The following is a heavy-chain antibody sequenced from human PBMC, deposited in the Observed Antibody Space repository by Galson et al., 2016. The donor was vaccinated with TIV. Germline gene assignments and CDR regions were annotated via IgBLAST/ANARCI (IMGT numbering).Heavy chain of an antibody. CDR2: IKQDGSEK. D-gene: IGHD3-3*01. Sequence: SLRLSCAASGFTFSGSWMSWVRQAPGKGLEWVANIKQDGSEKYYVNSVKGRFTISRDNAKDSVYLQMNSLRAEDTAVYYCARELHWSGRDYWGQGTLVIVSS. CDR1: GFTFSGSW. V-gene: IGHV3-7*01. J-gene: IGHJ4*02. CDR3: ARELHWSGRDY.